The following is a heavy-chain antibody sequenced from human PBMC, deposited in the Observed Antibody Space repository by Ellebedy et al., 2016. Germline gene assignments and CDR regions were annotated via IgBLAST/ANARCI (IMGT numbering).Heavy chain of an antibody. J-gene: IGHJ4*02. V-gene: IGHV3-74*01. CDR3: VRGGLPAAGDY. D-gene: IGHD6-13*01. Sequence: GGSLRLSCAASGFTFSSYWMQWVRQAPGKGLVWVSRINTDGSSISYADSVKGRFTISRDNAKTTQYLQMNSLRADDTAIYYCVRGGLPAAGDYWGQGTLVTVSS. CDR1: GFTFSSYW. CDR2: INTDGSSI.